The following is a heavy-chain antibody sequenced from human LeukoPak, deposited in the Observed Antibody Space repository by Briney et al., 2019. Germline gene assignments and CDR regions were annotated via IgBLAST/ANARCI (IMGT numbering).Heavy chain of an antibody. CDR3: ARDYIFAFDI. D-gene: IGHD3-3*02. V-gene: IGHV3-48*02. J-gene: IGHJ3*02. CDR2: FGTSGSAI. Sequence: GGSLRLSCAASGFIFRSYSMNWVRQAPGKGLEWVSYFGTSGSAIYYADSVKGRFTISRDNAKNSLYLQMNGLRDEDTAVYYCARDYIFAFDIWGQGTMVTVSS. CDR1: GFIFRSYS.